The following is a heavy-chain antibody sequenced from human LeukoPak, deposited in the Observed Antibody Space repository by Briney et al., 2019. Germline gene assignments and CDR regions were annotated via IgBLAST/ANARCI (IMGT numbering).Heavy chain of an antibody. CDR1: GFTFGDYA. D-gene: IGHD2-2*01. Sequence: GGSLRLSCTASGFTFGDYAMSWFRQAPGEGLEWVGFIRSKAYGGTTEYAASVKGRFTISREDSKSIAYLQMNSLKTEDTAVYYCTRDPTVVVVPAAQSFDYWGQGTLVTVSS. CDR2: IRSKAYGGTT. CDR3: TRDPTVVVVPAAQSFDY. J-gene: IGHJ4*02. V-gene: IGHV3-49*03.